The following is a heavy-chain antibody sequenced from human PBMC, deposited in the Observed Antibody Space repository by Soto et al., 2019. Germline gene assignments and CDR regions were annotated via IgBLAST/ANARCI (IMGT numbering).Heavy chain of an antibody. J-gene: IGHJ3*02. Sequence: SLRLSCAASVFTFSSYAMSWVRQAPGKGLEWVSAISGSGGSTYYADSVKGRFTISRDNSKNTLYLQMNSLRAEDTAVYYCAKDLGIVGDSLDAFVSLGKGTMDT. V-gene: IGHV3-23*01. CDR2: ISGSGGST. CDR3: AKDLGIVGDSLDAFVS. CDR1: VFTFSSYA. D-gene: IGHD1-26*01.